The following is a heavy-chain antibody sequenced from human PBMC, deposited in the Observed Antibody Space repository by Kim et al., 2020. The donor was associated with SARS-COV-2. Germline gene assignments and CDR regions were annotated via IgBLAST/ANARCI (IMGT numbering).Heavy chain of an antibody. J-gene: IGHJ6*02. V-gene: IGHV3-30*18. Sequence: GGSLRLSCAASGFTFSSYGMHWVRQAPGKGLEWVAVISYDGSNKYYADSVKGRFTISRDNSKNTLYLQMNSLRAEDTAVYYCAKEGGGGYDDYYYYYGMDVWGQGTTVTVSS. CDR1: GFTFSSYG. D-gene: IGHD5-12*01. CDR3: AKEGGGGYDDYYYYYGMDV. CDR2: ISYDGSNK.